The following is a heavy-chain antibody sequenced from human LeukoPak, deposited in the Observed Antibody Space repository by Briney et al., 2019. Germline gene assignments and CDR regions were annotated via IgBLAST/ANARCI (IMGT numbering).Heavy chain of an antibody. D-gene: IGHD5-18*01. J-gene: IGHJ4*02. Sequence: PGGSLRLSCAASGFTFSSYGMSWVRQAPGKGLEWVANIKQDGSEKYYVDSVKGRFTISRDNAKNSLYLQMNSLRAEDTAVYYCARGSAMVWFDYWGQGTLVTVSS. CDR1: GFTFSSYG. CDR2: IKQDGSEK. V-gene: IGHV3-7*01. CDR3: ARGSAMVWFDY.